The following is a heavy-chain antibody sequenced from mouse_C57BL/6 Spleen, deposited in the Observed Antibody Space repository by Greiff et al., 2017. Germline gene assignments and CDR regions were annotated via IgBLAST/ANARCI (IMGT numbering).Heavy chain of an antibody. CDR2: IDPETGGT. CDR1: GYTFTDYE. CDR3: TRNPHSSGYRGLYY. V-gene: IGHV1-15*01. J-gene: IGHJ2*01. D-gene: IGHD3-2*02. Sequence: LVESGAELVRPGASVTLSCKASGYTFTDYEMHWVKQTPVHGLEWIGAIDPETGGTAYNQKFKGKAILTADKSSSTAYMELRSLTSEDSAVYYCTRNPHSSGYRGLYYWGQGTTRTVSS.